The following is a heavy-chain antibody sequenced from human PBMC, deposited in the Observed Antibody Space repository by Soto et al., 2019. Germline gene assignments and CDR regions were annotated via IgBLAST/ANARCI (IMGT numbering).Heavy chain of an antibody. CDR2: TSAYNGNT. CDR3: ARARATVTTERALGY. J-gene: IGHJ4*02. Sequence: QVPLVQSGAEVKKPGASVKVSCKASGYTFYSYDITWVRQAPGQGLEWMGTTSAYNGNTNFAQNLQGRVTMTIDKSAATAYMELNSLTSDDTAVYYCARARATVTTERALGYWGQGTLVTVSS. V-gene: IGHV1-18*01. D-gene: IGHD4-17*01. CDR1: GYTFYSYD.